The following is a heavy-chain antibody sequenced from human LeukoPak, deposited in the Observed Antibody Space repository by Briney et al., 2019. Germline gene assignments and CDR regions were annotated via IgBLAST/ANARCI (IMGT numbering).Heavy chain of an antibody. V-gene: IGHV1-69*13. Sequence: ASVKVSCKASGGTFSSYAINWVRQAPGQGLEWMGGIIPIFGTTNYPQKFQGRVTITADESTSTAYMELSSLRSEDTAAYYCARAGGYCSAGSCYSFLHYWGQGTLVTVSS. CDR3: ARAGGYCSAGSCYSFLHY. CDR1: GGTFSSYA. D-gene: IGHD2-15*01. J-gene: IGHJ4*02. CDR2: IIPIFGTT.